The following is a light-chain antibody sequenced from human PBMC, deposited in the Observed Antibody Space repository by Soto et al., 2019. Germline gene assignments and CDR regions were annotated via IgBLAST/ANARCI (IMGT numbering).Light chain of an antibody. V-gene: IGKV2-28*01. J-gene: IGKJ1*01. CDR2: LGS. CDR1: QSLLHSNGYNY. CDR3: MRAPHTPRT. Sequence: DIVLTQSPLSLPVTPGEPASISCRSSQSLLHSNGYNYLDWYLQKPGQSPQLLIYLGSNRASGVPDRFSGSGSGTDFTLKISRVEAEDVMVCYPMRAPHTPRTLGHGTKVDSK.